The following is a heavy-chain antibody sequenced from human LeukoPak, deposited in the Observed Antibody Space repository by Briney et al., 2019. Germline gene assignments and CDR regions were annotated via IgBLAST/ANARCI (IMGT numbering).Heavy chain of an antibody. J-gene: IGHJ4*02. CDR2: IIPIFGTA. CDR3: ARTVLLWFGELLPAPADY. Sequence: SVKVSCKASGGTFSSYGISWVRQAPGQGLEWMGGIIPIFGTANYAQRFQGRVTITADESTSTAYMELSSLRSEDTAVYYCARTVLLWFGELLPAPADYWGQGTLVTVSS. CDR1: GGTFSSYG. V-gene: IGHV1-69*13. D-gene: IGHD3-10*01.